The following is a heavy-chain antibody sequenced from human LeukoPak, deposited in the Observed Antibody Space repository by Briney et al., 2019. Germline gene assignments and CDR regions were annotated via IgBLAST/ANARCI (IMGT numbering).Heavy chain of an antibody. CDR2: IIPILGIA. CDR3: AVDVDTAMARDY. J-gene: IGHJ4*02. Sequence: ASVKVSCKASGGTFSSYAISWVRQAPGQGLEWMGRIIPILGIANYAQKFQGRVTITADKSTSTAYMELSSLRSEDTAAYYCAVDVDTAMARDYWGQGTLVTVSS. CDR1: GGTFSSYA. V-gene: IGHV1-69*04. D-gene: IGHD5-18*01.